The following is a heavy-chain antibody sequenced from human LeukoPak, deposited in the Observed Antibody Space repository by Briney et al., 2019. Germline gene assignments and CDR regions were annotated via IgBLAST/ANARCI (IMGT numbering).Heavy chain of an antibody. CDR3: ARVSYYDSSGYFRGAFDI. D-gene: IGHD3-22*01. Sequence: ASVEVSCKASGGTFSSYAISWVRQAPGQGLEWMGWISAYNGNTNYAQKLQGRVTMTTDTSTSTAYMELRSLRSDDTAVYYCARVSYYDSSGYFRGAFDIWGQGTMVTVSS. CDR2: ISAYNGNT. CDR1: GGTFSSYA. J-gene: IGHJ3*02. V-gene: IGHV1-18*01.